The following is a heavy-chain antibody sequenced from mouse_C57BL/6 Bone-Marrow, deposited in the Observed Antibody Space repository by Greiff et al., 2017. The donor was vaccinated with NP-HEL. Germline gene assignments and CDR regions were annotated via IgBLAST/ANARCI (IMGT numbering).Heavy chain of an antibody. Sequence: EVQLQQSGPVLVKPGPSVKISCKASGFTFTDYYMHWVKQSHGKSLEWIGLVYPYNGGTSYNQKFKGKATLTVDTSSSTAYMEINSLTSADSAVYYGARDYDYGYYYAMDYWGQGTSVTVSA. CDR3: ARDYDYGYYYAMDY. CDR1: GFTFTDYY. V-gene: IGHV1-36*01. J-gene: IGHJ4*01. D-gene: IGHD2-4*01. CDR2: VYPYNGGT.